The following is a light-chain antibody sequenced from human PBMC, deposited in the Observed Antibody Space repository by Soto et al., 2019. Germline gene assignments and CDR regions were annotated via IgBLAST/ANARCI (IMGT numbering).Light chain of an antibody. CDR3: QQYGSSPFT. J-gene: IGKJ3*01. CDR1: QSFSSSY. V-gene: IGKV3-20*01. Sequence: EIVLTQSPGTLSLSPGERATLSCGASQSFSSSYLAWYQQKPGQAPRLLIYGASSRATGIPDRFSGSGSGTDFTLTISRLEPEDFAVYYCQQYGSSPFTFGPGTKVDI. CDR2: GAS.